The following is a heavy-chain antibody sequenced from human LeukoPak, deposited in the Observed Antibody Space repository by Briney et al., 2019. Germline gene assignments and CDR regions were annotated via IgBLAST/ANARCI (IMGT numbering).Heavy chain of an antibody. CDR1: GFTFSSYW. D-gene: IGHD6-13*01. J-gene: IGHJ4*02. V-gene: IGHV3-7*01. CDR2: IKQDGSEK. Sequence: GGSLRLSCAASGFTFSSYWMSWVRQAPGKGLEWVANIKQDGSEKYYVDSVKGRFTISRDNAKNSLYLQMNSLRAEDTAVYYCARESIAAAGTTFDYWGQGTLVTVSS. CDR3: ARESIAAAGTTFDY.